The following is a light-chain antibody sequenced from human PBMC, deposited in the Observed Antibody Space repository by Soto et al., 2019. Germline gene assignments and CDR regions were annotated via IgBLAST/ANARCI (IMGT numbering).Light chain of an antibody. CDR1: YKFDNW. CDR3: LHSRTYPLT. J-gene: IGKJ4*01. V-gene: IGKV1-5*03. CDR2: KAS. Sequence: IPMTKAPSSLSASVVSRVTITGRASYKFDNWLAWFQQKPGKAPKRLIYKASTVESGVPSRFSGSGSGTEFTLTISSLPTDDFASYYCLHSRTYPLTFGGGTRVDI.